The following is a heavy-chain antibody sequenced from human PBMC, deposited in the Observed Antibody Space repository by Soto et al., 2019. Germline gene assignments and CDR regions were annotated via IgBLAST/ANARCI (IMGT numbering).Heavy chain of an antibody. V-gene: IGHV3-30*18. J-gene: IGHJ6*01. CDR2: ISYDGSNK. CDR3: AKSKAAAGSHSYYYGMDV. Sequence: QVQLVESGGGVVQPGRSLRLSCAASGFTFSSYGMHWVRQAPGKGLEWVAVISYDGSNKYYADSVKGRFTISRDNSKNTLYLQMNSLRAEDTAVYYCAKSKAAAGSHSYYYGMDVW. D-gene: IGHD6-13*01. CDR1: GFTFSSYG.